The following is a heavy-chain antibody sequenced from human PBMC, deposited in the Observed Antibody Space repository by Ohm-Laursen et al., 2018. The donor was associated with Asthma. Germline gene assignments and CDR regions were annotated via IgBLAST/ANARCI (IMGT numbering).Heavy chain of an antibody. CDR2: IKPDGSQT. J-gene: IGHJ1*01. D-gene: IGHD2-2*01. V-gene: IGHV3-7*01. CDR1: GFTFSGSW. Sequence: GSLRLSCAASGFTFSGSWMIWVRQAPGKGLQWLAFIKPDGSQTYYADSMGGRFSISRDNSKNSLYLQMSSLRGEDTAIYYCATLSWYASQFWGQGTQVTVSS. CDR3: ATLSWYASQF.